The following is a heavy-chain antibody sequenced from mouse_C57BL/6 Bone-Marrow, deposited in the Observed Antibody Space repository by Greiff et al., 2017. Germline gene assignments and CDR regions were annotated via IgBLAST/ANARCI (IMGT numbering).Heavy chain of an antibody. V-gene: IGHV5-16*01. CDR3: ARDACPFDD. CDR1: GFTFSDYY. J-gene: IGHJ2*01. CDR2: INYDGSST. Sequence: EVKLVESEGGLVQPGSSMKLSCTASGFTFSDYYMAWVRQVPEKGLEWVANINYDGSSTYYLDSLKSRFIISRDNAKNILYLQMSSLKSEDTATYYCARDACPFDDWGQGTTLTVSS.